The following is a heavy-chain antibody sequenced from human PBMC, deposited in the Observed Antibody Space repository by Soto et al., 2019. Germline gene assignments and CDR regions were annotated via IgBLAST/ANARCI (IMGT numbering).Heavy chain of an antibody. J-gene: IGHJ6*02. CDR1: GGTFSSYA. D-gene: IGHD3-10*01. V-gene: IGHV1-69*01. CDR3: ARLAALLFYYGMDV. CDR2: IIPIFGTA. Sequence: VQLVQSGAEVKKPGSSVKVSCKASGGTFSSYAISWVRQAPGQGLEWMGGIIPIFGTANYAQKFQGRVTITADESTSTAYMELSSLRSEXTAXYXXARLAALLFYYGMDVWGQGTTVTVSS.